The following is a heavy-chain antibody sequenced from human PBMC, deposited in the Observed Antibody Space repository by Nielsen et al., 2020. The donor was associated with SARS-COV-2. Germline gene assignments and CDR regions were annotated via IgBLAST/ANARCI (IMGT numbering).Heavy chain of an antibody. D-gene: IGHD3-22*01. CDR1: GYTFTSYA. Sequence: ASVKVSCKASGYTFTSYAMHWVRQAPGQRVEWMGWINAGNGNTKYSQKFQGRVTITRDTSASTAYMELSSLRSEDTAVYYCAREDYYDSSGQYYYYGMDVWGQGTTVTVSS. CDR2: INAGNGNT. J-gene: IGHJ6*02. CDR3: AREDYYDSSGQYYYYGMDV. V-gene: IGHV1-3*01.